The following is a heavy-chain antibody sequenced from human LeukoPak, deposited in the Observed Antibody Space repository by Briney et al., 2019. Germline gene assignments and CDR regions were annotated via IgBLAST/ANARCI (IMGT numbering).Heavy chain of an antibody. J-gene: IGHJ4*02. CDR1: GFSFSGHW. CDR2: ISPTGSTT. D-gene: IGHD6-19*01. Sequence: GGSLRLSCTASGFSFSGHWMHWARQLPGKGLVWVSRISPTGSTTSYADSVKGRFTVSRDNAKNTLYLQVNNLRAEDTAVYYCAREIYSPQWLPDYWGQGTLVTVSS. CDR3: AREIYSPQWLPDY. V-gene: IGHV3-74*01.